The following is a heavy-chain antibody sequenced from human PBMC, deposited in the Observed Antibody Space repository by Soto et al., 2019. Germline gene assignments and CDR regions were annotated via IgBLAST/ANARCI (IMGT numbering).Heavy chain of an antibody. CDR3: AKDPVHHSGNDGH. CDR1: GFTFTSDV. V-gene: IGHV3-23*01. CDR2: ILGYGGYT. D-gene: IGHD1-1*01. J-gene: IGHJ4*02. Sequence: GGSLRLSCAASGFTFTSDVMSWVRQAPGKGLEWVSTILGYGGYTYYADSVKGRFTISRDTSSDTLYLQMNSLRADDTAVYFCAKDPVHHSGNDGHRGQGPLVTVSS.